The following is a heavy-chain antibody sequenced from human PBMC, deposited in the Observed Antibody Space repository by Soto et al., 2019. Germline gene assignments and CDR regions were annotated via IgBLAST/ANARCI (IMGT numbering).Heavy chain of an antibody. CDR2: ISYDGSNK. Sequence: QVQLVESAGGVVQPGRSLRLSCAASGFTFSSYAMHWVRQAPGKGLEWVAVISYDGSNKYYADSVKGRFTISRDNSKNTLYLQMNSLRAEDTAVYYCARAEEGYDFWSGPYYGMDVWGQGTTVTVSS. V-gene: IGHV3-30-3*01. CDR3: ARAEEGYDFWSGPYYGMDV. D-gene: IGHD3-3*01. J-gene: IGHJ6*02. CDR1: GFTFSSYA.